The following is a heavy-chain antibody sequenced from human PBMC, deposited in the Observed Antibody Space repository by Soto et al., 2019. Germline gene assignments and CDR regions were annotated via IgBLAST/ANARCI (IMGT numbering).Heavy chain of an antibody. CDR2: INHSGST. D-gene: IGHD5-12*01. CDR1: GGSFSGYY. V-gene: IGHV4-34*01. CDR3: ATGRGVATILGQDAFDI. J-gene: IGHJ3*02. Sequence: PSDTLSVTCAVFGGSFSGYYWSWIRQPPGKGLEWIGEINHSGSTNYNPSLKSRVTISVDTSKNQFSLKLSSVTAADTAVYYCATGRGVATILGQDAFDIWGQGTMVTVSS.